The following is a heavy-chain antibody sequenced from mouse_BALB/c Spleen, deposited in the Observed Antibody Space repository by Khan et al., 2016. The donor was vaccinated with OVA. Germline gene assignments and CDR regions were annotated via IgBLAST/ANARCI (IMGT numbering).Heavy chain of an antibody. CDR3: TRLAYYYESEGFAY. J-gene: IGHJ3*01. D-gene: IGHD1-1*01. CDR1: GFTFSTYG. CDR2: VSSGGSYT. V-gene: IGHV5-6*01. Sequence: EVHLVESGGDLVKPGGSLKLSCAASGFTFSTYGMSWVRQTPDKRLEWVATVSSGGSYTYYPDSVKGRFTISRDNAKNTLYLQMSSLKTEDTTMFYCTRLAYYYESEGFAYWGQGTLVTVSA.